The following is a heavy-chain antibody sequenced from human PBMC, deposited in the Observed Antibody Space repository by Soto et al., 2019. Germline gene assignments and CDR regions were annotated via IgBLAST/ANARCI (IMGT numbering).Heavy chain of an antibody. D-gene: IGHD1-7*01. CDR1: GYTFTGYY. CDR3: ASGGLELRFFYYGMDV. V-gene: IGHV1-2*02. Sequence: ASVKVSCKASGYTFTGYYMHWVRQAPGQGLEWMGWINPNSGGTNYAQKFQGRVTMTRDTSISTAYMELSRPRSDDTAVYYCASGGLELRFFYYGMDVWGQGTTVTVSS. CDR2: INPNSGGT. J-gene: IGHJ6*02.